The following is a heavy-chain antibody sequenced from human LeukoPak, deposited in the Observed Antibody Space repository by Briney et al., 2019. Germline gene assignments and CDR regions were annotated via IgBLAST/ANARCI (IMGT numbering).Heavy chain of an antibody. CDR1: GFTVSSNE. CDR2: ISGGST. J-gene: IGHJ5*02. Sequence: GGSLRLSCAASGFTVSSNEMSWVRQAPGKGLEWVSSISGGSTYYADSRKGRFTISRDNSKNTLHLQMNSLRAEDTAVYFCAKDDYYDSSGDPNWFDPWGQGTLVTVSS. D-gene: IGHD3-22*01. CDR3: AKDDYYDSSGDPNWFDP. V-gene: IGHV3-38-3*01.